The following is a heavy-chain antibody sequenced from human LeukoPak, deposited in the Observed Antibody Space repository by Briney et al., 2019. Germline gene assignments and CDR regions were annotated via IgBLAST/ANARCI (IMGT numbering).Heavy chain of an antibody. V-gene: IGHV4-34*01. CDR1: GGSISSYY. J-gene: IGHJ5*02. Sequence: KPSETLSLTCTVSGGSISSYYWSWIRQPPGKGLEWIGEINHSGSTNYNPSLKSRVTISVDTSKNQFSLKLSSVTAADTAVYYCARRGSQSYDYGGRNWFDPWGQGTLVTVSS. CDR3: ARRGSQSYDYGGRNWFDP. CDR2: INHSGST. D-gene: IGHD4-17*01.